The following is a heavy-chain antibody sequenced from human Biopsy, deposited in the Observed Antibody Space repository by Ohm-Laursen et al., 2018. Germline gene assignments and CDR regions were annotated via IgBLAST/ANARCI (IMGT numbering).Heavy chain of an antibody. CDR1: GGSFSGYY. J-gene: IGHJ1*01. CDR2: INHRGST. CDR3: ATKLTGYFHH. D-gene: IGHD3-9*01. V-gene: IGHV4-34*01. Sequence: SDTLSLTCIVYGGSFSGYYWSWIRQPPGKGLEWIGEINHRGSTNYNPSLKSRVTISVDTSKNQFSLKLRSVTAADTAVYYCATKLTGYFHHWGQGTLVIVSS.